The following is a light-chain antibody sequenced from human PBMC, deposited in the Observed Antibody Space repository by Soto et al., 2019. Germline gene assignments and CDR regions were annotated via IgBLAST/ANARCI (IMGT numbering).Light chain of an antibody. Sequence: DIQMTQSPSTLSASVGDRVTITCRASQSISSWVAWYQQKPGKAPKLLIYDASSLESGVPSSFSSSVSETEFSLTTSTLQPDDFAVYYCQQYNSYCCPFSQGTKVDIK. CDR1: QSISSW. CDR2: DAS. CDR3: QQYNSYCCP. V-gene: IGKV1-5*01. J-gene: IGKJ2*02.